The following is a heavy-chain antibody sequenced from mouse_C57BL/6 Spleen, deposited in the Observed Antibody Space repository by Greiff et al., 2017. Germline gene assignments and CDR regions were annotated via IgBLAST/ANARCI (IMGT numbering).Heavy chain of an antibody. CDR1: GYTFTSYG. CDR3: ARVGGELEPGDY. D-gene: IGHD4-1*01. V-gene: IGHV1-81*01. J-gene: IGHJ2*01. Sequence: QVQLKQSGAELARPGASVKLSCKASGYTFTSYGISWVKQRTGQGLEWIGEIYPRSGNTYYNEKFKGKATLTADKSSSTAYMELRSLTSEECAVYFCARVGGELEPGDYGGKGTTLTVSS. CDR2: IYPRSGNT.